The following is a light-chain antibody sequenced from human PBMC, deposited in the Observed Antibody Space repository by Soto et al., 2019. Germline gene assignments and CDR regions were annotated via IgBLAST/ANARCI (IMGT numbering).Light chain of an antibody. CDR3: GTWDSSLSAGGV. Sequence: QAVLTQPPSVSAAPGQKVTISCSGSSSNIGNNYVSWYQQPPGTAPKLLIYDNNKRPSGIPDRFSGSKSGTSATLGITGLQTGDEADYYCGTWDSSLSAGGVFGTGTKLTVL. V-gene: IGLV1-51*01. J-gene: IGLJ1*01. CDR1: SSNIGNNY. CDR2: DNN.